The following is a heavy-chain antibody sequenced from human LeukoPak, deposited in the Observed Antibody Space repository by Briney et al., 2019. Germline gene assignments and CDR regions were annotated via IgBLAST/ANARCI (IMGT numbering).Heavy chain of an antibody. J-gene: IGHJ4*02. CDR3: ARDQDWAFDY. Sequence: GGSLRLSCAASGLSFSSHGMHWVRQAPGKGLEWVSYISTFYNIIYYADSVKGRFTISTDNAKNSLYLHMNSLRDEDTAVYYCARDQDWAFDYWGQGTLVTVSS. V-gene: IGHV3-48*02. D-gene: IGHD3-9*01. CDR2: ISTFYNII. CDR1: GLSFSSHG.